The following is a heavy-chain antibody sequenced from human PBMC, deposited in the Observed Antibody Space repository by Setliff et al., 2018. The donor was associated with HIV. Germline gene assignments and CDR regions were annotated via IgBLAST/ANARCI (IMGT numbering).Heavy chain of an antibody. V-gene: IGHV1-18*04. D-gene: IGHD3-3*01. Sequence: ASVKVSCKASGYIFTDYFMHWVRQAPGQELGWMGYISPYNGDAYYAEKFQGRVTMTTDTSTTAVSMELTNLRSDDTAVYFCARMQAYYNFWRSTYYFDYWGQGTPVTVSS. CDR2: ISPYNGDA. CDR3: ARMQAYYNFWRSTYYFDY. CDR1: GYIFTDYF. J-gene: IGHJ4*02.